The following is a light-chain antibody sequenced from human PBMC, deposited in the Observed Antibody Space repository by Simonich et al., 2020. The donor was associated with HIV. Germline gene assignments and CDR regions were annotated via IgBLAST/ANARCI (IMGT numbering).Light chain of an antibody. Sequence: SALTQPRSVSGSPGQSVTISCTGTSNDIGGYNYVSWYQQHPGKAPKLMIYDVSKRPSGVPDRFSGSKSGNTASLTISGLQAEDEADYYCCSYAGSYTVVFGGGTKLTVL. CDR3: CSYAGSYTVV. V-gene: IGLV2-11*02. J-gene: IGLJ2*01. CDR2: DVS. CDR1: SNDIGGYNY.